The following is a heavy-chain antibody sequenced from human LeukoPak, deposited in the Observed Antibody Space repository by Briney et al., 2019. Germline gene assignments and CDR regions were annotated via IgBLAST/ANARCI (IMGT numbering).Heavy chain of an antibody. CDR2: INHSGST. D-gene: IGHD1-26*01. Sequence: PSETLSLTCAVYGGSFSGYYWSWIRQPPGKGLEWIGEINHSGSTNYNPSLKSRVTISVDTSENQFSLKLSSVTAADTAVYYCARDSGSHFDYWGQGTLVTVSS. CDR1: GGSFSGYY. J-gene: IGHJ4*02. V-gene: IGHV4-34*01. CDR3: ARDSGSHFDY.